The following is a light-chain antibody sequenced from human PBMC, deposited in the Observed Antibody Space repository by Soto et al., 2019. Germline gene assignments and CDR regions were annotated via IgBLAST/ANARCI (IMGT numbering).Light chain of an antibody. CDR1: QSVSSN. Sequence: EIVMTQSPATLSASPGERATLSCRARQSVSSNLAWYQQKPGQAPRLLIYGASTRATGIPARFSGSGSGTEFTLTISSLQSEDFAVYYCQQYNNWPLTFGQGTKVDIK. CDR3: QQYNNWPLT. CDR2: GAS. J-gene: IGKJ1*01. V-gene: IGKV3-15*01.